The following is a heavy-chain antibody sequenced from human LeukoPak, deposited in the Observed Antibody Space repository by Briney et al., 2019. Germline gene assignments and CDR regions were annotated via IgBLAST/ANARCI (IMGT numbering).Heavy chain of an antibody. CDR2: IGGNGGYT. V-gene: IGHV3-23*01. CDR1: GYTFSTYA. J-gene: IGHJ4*02. Sequence: PGGSLRLSCAASGYTFSTYAMSWVRQAPGKGLEWVSTIGGNGGYTYYGDSVKGRFTISRDNSKNTLYLQMNSLRAEDTAVYYCADHPIPDYWGQETLVTVSS. CDR3: ADHPIPDY. D-gene: IGHD2-21*01.